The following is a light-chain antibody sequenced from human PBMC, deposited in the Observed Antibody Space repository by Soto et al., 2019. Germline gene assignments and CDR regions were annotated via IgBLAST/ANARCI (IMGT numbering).Light chain of an antibody. CDR2: DAS. J-gene: IGKJ4*01. Sequence: DIQMTQSPSSLSASVGDRVTITCQASQDIKNYLNWYQQKSGKAPKLLIYDASDLETGVPSRFSGSGSGTDFTFTINSLQPEDIATYYCQQYDNLPLTXGGGTKVDIK. CDR3: QQYDNLPLT. CDR1: QDIKNY. V-gene: IGKV1-33*01.